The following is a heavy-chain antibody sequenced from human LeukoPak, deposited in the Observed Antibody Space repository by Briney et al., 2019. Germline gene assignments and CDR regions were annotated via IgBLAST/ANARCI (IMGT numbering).Heavy chain of an antibody. D-gene: IGHD3-16*02. J-gene: IGHJ4*02. CDR1: GYTFTSYA. Sequence: ASVKVSCKASGYTFTSYAMNWVRQAPGQGLEWMGWINTNTGNPMYAQGFTGWFVFSLDTSVNTAYLQISSLKAEDTAVYYCARDGANTFGGVIVTQNFDYWGQGTLVTVSS. CDR2: INTNTGNP. V-gene: IGHV7-4-1*02. CDR3: ARDGANTFGGVIVTQNFDY.